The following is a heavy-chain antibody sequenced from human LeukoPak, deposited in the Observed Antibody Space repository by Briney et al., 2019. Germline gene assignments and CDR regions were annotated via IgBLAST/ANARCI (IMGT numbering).Heavy chain of an antibody. CDR1: GYTFTSYG. D-gene: IGHD4-17*01. J-gene: IGHJ4*02. Sequence: ASVKVSCKASGYTFTSYGISWVRQAPGQGLEWMGWISAYNGNTNYAQKLQGRVTMTTDTPTSTVYMELSSLRSEDTAVYYCARARRDGDYFDYWGQGTLVTVSS. CDR3: ARARRDGDYFDY. CDR2: ISAYNGNT. V-gene: IGHV1-18*01.